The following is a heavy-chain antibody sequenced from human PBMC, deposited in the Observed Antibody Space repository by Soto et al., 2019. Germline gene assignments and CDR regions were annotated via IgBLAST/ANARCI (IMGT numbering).Heavy chain of an antibody. V-gene: IGHV1-8*01. J-gene: IGHJ3*02. Sequence: ASVKVSCKASGYTFTSYDINWVRQATGQGLGWMGWMNPNSGNTGYAQKFQGRVTMTRNTSISTAYMELSSLRSEDTAVYYCARAYDFWSGYYIWGKGTMVTVSS. CDR1: GYTFTSYD. D-gene: IGHD3-3*01. CDR3: ARAYDFWSGYYI. CDR2: MNPNSGNT.